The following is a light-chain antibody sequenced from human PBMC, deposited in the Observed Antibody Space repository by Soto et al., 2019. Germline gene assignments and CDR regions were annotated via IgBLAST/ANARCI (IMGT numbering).Light chain of an antibody. J-gene: IGKJ1*01. CDR2: GAS. V-gene: IGKV3-15*01. CDR1: QSVSNN. CDR3: QQYTSWPPWS. Sequence: EIVVTQSPATLSVSPGERATLSCRASQSVSNNLVWYQQKPGQAPRLLIYGASTRATGIPARFSGSGSGTEFTLTISSLQSEDFAVYYCQQYTSWPPWSFGQGTKVEIK.